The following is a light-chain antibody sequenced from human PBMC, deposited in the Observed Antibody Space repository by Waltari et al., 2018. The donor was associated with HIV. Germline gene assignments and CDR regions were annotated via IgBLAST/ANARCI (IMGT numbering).Light chain of an antibody. CDR3: QAWDTNTFV. Sequence: DLSQPASVSVSPGQTATVSGSEHKLRNRFVCWYRQRPGQSPELIIYQGSRRPSGISDRFSGSTSGTKATLTIRGTQSLDEGDYYCQAWDTNTFVFGGGTRVTVL. V-gene: IGLV3-1*01. J-gene: IGLJ1*01. CDR1: KLRNRF. CDR2: QGS.